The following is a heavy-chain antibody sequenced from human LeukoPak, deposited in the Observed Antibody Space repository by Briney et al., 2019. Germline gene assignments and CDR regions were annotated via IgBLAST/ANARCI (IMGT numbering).Heavy chain of an antibody. CDR1: GGSISSSSYY. D-gene: IGHD6-13*01. CDR3: ARVNSSWPSYYYYYMDV. J-gene: IGHJ6*03. CDR2: IYYSGST. V-gene: IGHV4-39*07. Sequence: PSETLSLTCTVSGGSISSSSYYWGWIRQPPGKGLEWIGSIYYSGSTYYNPSLKSRVTISVDTSKNQFSLKLSSVTAADTAVYYCARVNSSWPSYYYYYMDVWGKGTTVTVS.